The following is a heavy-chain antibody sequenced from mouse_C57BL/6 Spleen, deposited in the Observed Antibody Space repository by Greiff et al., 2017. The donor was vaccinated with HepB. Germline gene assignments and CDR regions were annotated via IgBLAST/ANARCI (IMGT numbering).Heavy chain of an antibody. J-gene: IGHJ3*01. CDR2: IDPENGDT. V-gene: IGHV14-4*01. CDR3: TTCFKGGRSGAWFAY. Sequence: EVQLQQSGAELVRPGASVKLSCTASGFNIKDDYMHWVKQRPEQGLEWIGWIDPENGDTEYASKFHGKATITADTSSNTAYLQLSTLTSGDTAVYYCTTCFKGGRSGAWFAYWGQGTRVTVSA. D-gene: IGHD1-1*01. CDR1: GFNIKDDY.